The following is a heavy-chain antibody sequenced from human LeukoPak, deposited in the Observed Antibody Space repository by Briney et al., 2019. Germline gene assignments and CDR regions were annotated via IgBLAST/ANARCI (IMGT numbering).Heavy chain of an antibody. V-gene: IGHV4-30-4*01. CDR3: ARATIAAAALLDWYFDL. D-gene: IGHD6-13*01. Sequence: SETLSLTCTVSGGSISSGNNYWSWIRQPPGKGLEWIGCIYYIGSTYNSPSLKSRITISVDTSKNQFSLKLSSVTAADTAVYYCARATIAAAALLDWYFDLWGRGTLVTVSS. J-gene: IGHJ2*01. CDR2: IYYIGST. CDR1: GGSISSGNNY.